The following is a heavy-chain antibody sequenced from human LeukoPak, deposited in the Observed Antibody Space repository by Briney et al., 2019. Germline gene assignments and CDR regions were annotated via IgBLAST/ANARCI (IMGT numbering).Heavy chain of an antibody. CDR1: GYSFTSYW. Sequence: GESLKISCKGSGYSFTSYWIGWVRQMPGKGLEWMGIIYPGDSDTRYSPSFQGQVTISADKSISTAYLQWSSLKASDTAMYYCARVTYYYDSSGYVFDYWGQGTLVTVSS. D-gene: IGHD3-22*01. J-gene: IGHJ4*02. CDR3: ARVTYYYDSSGYVFDY. V-gene: IGHV5-51*01. CDR2: IYPGDSDT.